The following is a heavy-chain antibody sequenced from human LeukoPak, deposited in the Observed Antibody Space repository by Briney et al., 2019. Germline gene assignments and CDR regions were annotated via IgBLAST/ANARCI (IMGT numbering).Heavy chain of an antibody. CDR3: ARDRTMVRD. D-gene: IGHD3-10*01. V-gene: IGHV4-61*02. CDR2: IYTSGST. CDR1: GGSISSGSYY. J-gene: IGHJ4*02. Sequence: SETLSLTCTVSGGSISSGSYYWSWIRQPAGKGLEWIGRIYTSGSTNYNPSLKSRVTISVDTSKNQFSLKLSSVTAADTAVYYCARDRTMVRDWGQGTLVTVSS.